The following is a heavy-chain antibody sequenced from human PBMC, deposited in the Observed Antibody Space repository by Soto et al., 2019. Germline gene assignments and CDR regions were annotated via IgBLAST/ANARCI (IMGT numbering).Heavy chain of an antibody. Sequence: GASVKVSCKASGGTFSSYAISWVRQAPGEGLEWMGGIIPIFGTANYAQKFQGRVTITADESTSTAYMELSSLRSEDKAVYYCARDSGTTIAARPSGTFDPWGPGSMVPLSS. CDR3: ARDSGTTIAARPSGTFDP. CDR2: IIPIFGTA. CDR1: GGTFSSYA. V-gene: IGHV1-69*13. J-gene: IGHJ5*02. D-gene: IGHD6-6*01.